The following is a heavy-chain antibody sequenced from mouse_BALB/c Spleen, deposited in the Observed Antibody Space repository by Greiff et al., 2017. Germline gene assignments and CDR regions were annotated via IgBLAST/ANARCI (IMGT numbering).Heavy chain of an antibody. CDR3: TRSVGNYVAY. V-gene: IGHV6-6*02. CDR1: GFTFSNYW. D-gene: IGHD2-1*01. Sequence: EVHLVESGGGLVQPGGSMKLSCVASGFTFSNYWMNWVRQSPEKGLEWVAEIRLKSNNYATHYAESVKGRFTISRDDSKSSVYLQMNNLRAEDTGMYYCTRSVGNYVAYWGQGTLVTVAA. CDR2: IRLKSNNYAT. J-gene: IGHJ3*01.